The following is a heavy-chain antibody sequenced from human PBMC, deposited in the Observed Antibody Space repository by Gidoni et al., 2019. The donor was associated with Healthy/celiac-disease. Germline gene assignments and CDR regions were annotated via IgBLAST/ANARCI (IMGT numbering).Heavy chain of an antibody. V-gene: IGHV3-33*01. CDR1: GFTLSSQG. Sequence: VQLVESGGGVVQHGRSLRLSCAASGFTLSSQGMLWVRQAPGKGLEWVGVIWYEGSNKYYADSVKGRFTISRDNSKNTQYRQMNSLRAEDTAVYYCARGGTFYEFWSGYYTSYYFDYWGQGTLVTVSS. CDR3: ARGGTFYEFWSGYYTSYYFDY. J-gene: IGHJ4*02. D-gene: IGHD3-3*01. CDR2: IWYEGSNK.